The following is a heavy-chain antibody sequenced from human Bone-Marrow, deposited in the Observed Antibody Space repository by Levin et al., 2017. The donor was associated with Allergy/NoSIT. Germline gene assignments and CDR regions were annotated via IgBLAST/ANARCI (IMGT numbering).Heavy chain of an antibody. CDR1: GFTFSDHY. CDR2: IRNKANSYTT. CDR3: ARDFGGDGYKGYYLDY. D-gene: IGHD5-24*01. J-gene: IGHJ4*02. V-gene: IGHV3-72*01. Sequence: PGGSLRLSCATSGFTFSDHYMDWVRQAPGKGLEWVGRIRNKANSYTTEYAASVRGRFTISRDDSNNSLYLQMNSLKSEDTAVYYCARDFGGDGYKGYYLDYWGQGTLVTVSS.